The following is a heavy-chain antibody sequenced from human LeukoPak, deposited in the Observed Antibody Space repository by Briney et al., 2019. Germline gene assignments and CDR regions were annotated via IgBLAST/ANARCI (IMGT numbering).Heavy chain of an antibody. D-gene: IGHD3-9*01. CDR1: GFTFSSYA. V-gene: IGHV3-30*04. Sequence: PGGSLRLSCAASGFTFSSYAMHWVRQAPGKGLEWVAVISYDGSNKYYADSVKGRFTIPRDNSKNTLYLQMNSLRAEDTAVYYCAKDLRYLDYFDYWGQGTLVTVSS. CDR2: ISYDGSNK. J-gene: IGHJ4*02. CDR3: AKDLRYLDYFDY.